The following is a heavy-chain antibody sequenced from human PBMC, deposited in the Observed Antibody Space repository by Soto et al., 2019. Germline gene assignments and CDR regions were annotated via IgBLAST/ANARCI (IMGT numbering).Heavy chain of an antibody. D-gene: IGHD1-1*01. Sequence: PGGSLRLSCAASGFTFSSYAMSWVRQAPGKGLEWVSAISGSGGSTYYADSVKGRFTISRDNSKNTLYLQMNSLRSEDTAVYYCATDLRAGTTGYYYYGMDVWGQGTTVTVSS. V-gene: IGHV3-23*01. CDR2: ISGSGGST. J-gene: IGHJ6*02. CDR1: GFTFSSYA. CDR3: ATDLRAGTTGYYYYGMDV.